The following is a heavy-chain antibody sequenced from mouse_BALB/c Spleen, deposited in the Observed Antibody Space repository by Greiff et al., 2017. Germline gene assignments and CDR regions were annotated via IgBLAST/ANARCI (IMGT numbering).Heavy chain of an antibody. Sequence: QVTLKESGPGILQPSQTLSLTCSFSGFSLSTSGMGVSWIRQPSGKGLEWLAHIYWDEDKRYNPSLKSRLTISKDTSRNQVFLKITSVDTADTATYYCARRPITTADFDYWGQGTTLTVSS. CDR1: GFSLSTSGMG. D-gene: IGHD1-2*01. CDR3: ARRPITTADFDY. J-gene: IGHJ2*01. CDR2: IYWDEDK. V-gene: IGHV8-12*01.